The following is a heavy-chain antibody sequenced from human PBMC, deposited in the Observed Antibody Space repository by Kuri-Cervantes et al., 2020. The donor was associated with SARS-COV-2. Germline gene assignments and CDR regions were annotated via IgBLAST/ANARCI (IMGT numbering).Heavy chain of an antibody. CDR1: GFTVNSNY. V-gene: IGHV3-53*01. Sequence: GESLKISCAASGFTVNSNYMSWVRQAPGKGLEWVSVIYSSGSTNYADSVKGRFTISRDNFKNTLYLQMSSLRAEDTAVYYCARGRGPGDFWSGLNWSDPWGQGTLVTVSS. CDR2: IYSSGST. CDR3: ARGRGPGDFWSGLNWSDP. D-gene: IGHD3-3*01. J-gene: IGHJ5*02.